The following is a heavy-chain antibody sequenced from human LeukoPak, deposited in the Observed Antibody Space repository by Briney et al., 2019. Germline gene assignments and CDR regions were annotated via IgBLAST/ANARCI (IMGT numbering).Heavy chain of an antibody. J-gene: IGHJ6*02. CDR3: ARDGSFRCSATSCYSGYYYYGMDV. V-gene: IGHV1-18*01. CDR2: ISAYNGNT. CDR1: GYTFASYG. D-gene: IGHD2-2*01. Sequence: ASVEVSCKASGYTFASYGISWVRQAPGQGLEWMGWISAYNGNTNYAQKFRGRVTMTTDTSTSTAYMELRSLRSDDTAVYYCARDGSFRCSATSCYSGYYYYGMDVWGQGTTVTVSS.